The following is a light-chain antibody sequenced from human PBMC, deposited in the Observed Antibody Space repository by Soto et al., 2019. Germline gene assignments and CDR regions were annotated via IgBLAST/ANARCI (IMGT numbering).Light chain of an antibody. Sequence: EIVMTQSPATLSVSPGERATLXCSASQSFSSDLGWSQHKPGQAPRHITYGASTMANVIPARFSGSGSGTEFTLTISSLQSEDFAVYYCQQYNNWPRTFGQGTKVDIK. CDR3: QQYNNWPRT. CDR2: GAS. V-gene: IGKV3-15*01. CDR1: QSFSSD. J-gene: IGKJ1*01.